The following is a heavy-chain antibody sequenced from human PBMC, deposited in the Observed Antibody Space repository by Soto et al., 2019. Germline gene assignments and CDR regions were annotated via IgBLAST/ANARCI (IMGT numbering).Heavy chain of an antibody. CDR3: AKEGAIAARGPPAAYYYYGMDV. Sequence: PGGSLRLSCAASGFTFDDYAMHWVRQAPGKGLEWVSGISWNSGSIGYADSVKGRFTISRDNAKNSLYLQMNSLRAEDTALYYCAKEGAIAARGPPAAYYYYGMDVWGQGTTVTVSS. CDR1: GFTFDDYA. D-gene: IGHD6-6*01. CDR2: ISWNSGSI. V-gene: IGHV3-9*01. J-gene: IGHJ6*02.